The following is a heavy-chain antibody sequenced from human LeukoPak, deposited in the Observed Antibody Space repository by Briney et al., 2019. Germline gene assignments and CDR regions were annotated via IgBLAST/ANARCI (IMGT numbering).Heavy chain of an antibody. V-gene: IGHV3-48*01. D-gene: IGHD1-26*01. CDR3: VRGARATLSGAKFYGMDV. Sequence: PGGSLRLSCAASEFTFSDFTMNWVRQAPGKGLEWLAYISGSSSTIYYADSVEGRFTISRDNAKNLLFLQMNSLRVEDTAVYYCVRGARATLSGAKFYGMDVWGQGTTVAVSS. CDR1: EFTFSDFT. J-gene: IGHJ6*02. CDR2: ISGSSSTI.